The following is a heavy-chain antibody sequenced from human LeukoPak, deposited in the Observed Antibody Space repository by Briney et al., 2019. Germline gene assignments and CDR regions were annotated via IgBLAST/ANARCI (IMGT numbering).Heavy chain of an antibody. Sequence: PSETLSLTCTVSGGSISSSSYYWGWLRQPPGKGLEWVGSIYYSGTTYYNPSLKSRVTISVDTSKNQFSLKLTSVTAADTAVYYCARRNYYDSSAYYIFDYWGQGTLVTVSS. CDR2: IYYSGTT. J-gene: IGHJ4*02. CDR1: GGSISSSSYY. V-gene: IGHV4-39*01. CDR3: ARRNYYDSSAYYIFDY. D-gene: IGHD3-22*01.